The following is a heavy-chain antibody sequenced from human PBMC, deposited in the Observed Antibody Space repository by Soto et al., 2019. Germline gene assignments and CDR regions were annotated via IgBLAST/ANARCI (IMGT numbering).Heavy chain of an antibody. J-gene: IGHJ4*02. Sequence: GGSLRLSCAASGFTFSSYGMHWVRQAPGKGLEWVAVIWYDGSNKYYADSVKGRFTISRDNSKNTLYLQMNSLRAEDTAVYYCARIRRDGYNYFDYWGQGTLVTVSS. D-gene: IGHD5-12*01. V-gene: IGHV3-33*01. CDR2: IWYDGSNK. CDR1: GFTFSSYG. CDR3: ARIRRDGYNYFDY.